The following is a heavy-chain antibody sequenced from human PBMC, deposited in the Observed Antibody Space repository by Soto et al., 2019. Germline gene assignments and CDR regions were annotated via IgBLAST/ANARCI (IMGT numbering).Heavy chain of an antibody. CDR1: GFPFSSYA. J-gene: IGHJ4*02. V-gene: IGHV3-23*01. CDR2: ISGSGGSI. D-gene: IGHD6-13*01. Sequence: GGSLRLSCAASGFPFSSYAMSWVRQTPGKGLEWVSSISGSGGSIYYAHSVKGRFTISRDKTKNTLDLQMNSLRAEDTAVYHCARVAPEYSSTPRRFDFWGQGTLVTVSS. CDR3: ARVAPEYSSTPRRFDF.